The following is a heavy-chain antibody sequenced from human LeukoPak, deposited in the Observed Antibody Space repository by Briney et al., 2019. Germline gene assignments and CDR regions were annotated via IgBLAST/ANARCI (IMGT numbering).Heavy chain of an antibody. Sequence: SETLSLTCTVSGGSVSSYYWSWIRQPPGKGLEWIGDIYTSGNTNYNPSLKSRVTISVDTSKNQFSLKLSSVTAADTAVYYCATRSTGVAATFDSWGQGALVTVSS. J-gene: IGHJ4*02. CDR2: IYTSGNT. CDR1: GGSVSSYY. V-gene: IGHV4-59*02. D-gene: IGHD2-15*01. CDR3: ATRSTGVAATFDS.